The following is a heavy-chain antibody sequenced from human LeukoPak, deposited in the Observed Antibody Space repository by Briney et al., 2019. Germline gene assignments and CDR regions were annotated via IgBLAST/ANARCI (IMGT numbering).Heavy chain of an antibody. Sequence: GGSLRLSCVASGFTFSTYTMNWVRQAPGKGLEWVSSISSSSFFISYADSVKGRFTISRDNAKNSLYLQMKSLRAEDTAVYYCAKDISGSWSIDYWGQGTLVTVSS. CDR3: AKDISGSWSIDY. CDR2: ISSSSFFI. CDR1: GFTFSTYT. V-gene: IGHV3-21*01. D-gene: IGHD6-13*01. J-gene: IGHJ4*02.